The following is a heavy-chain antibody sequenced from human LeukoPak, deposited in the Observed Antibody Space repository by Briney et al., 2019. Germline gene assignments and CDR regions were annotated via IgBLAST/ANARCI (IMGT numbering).Heavy chain of an antibody. Sequence: GGSLRLSCAASGFTFSSYAMSWVRQAPGKGLEWVSSISDSGGSTYYADSVKGRFTISRDNSKNTLHLQMNSLRAEDTAVYYCAKDLRDSTGGYYFDYWAREPWSPSPQ. CDR2: ISDSGGST. D-gene: IGHD2-2*01. V-gene: IGHV3-23*01. CDR1: GFTFSSYA. J-gene: IGHJ4*02. CDR3: AKDLRDSTGGYYFDY.